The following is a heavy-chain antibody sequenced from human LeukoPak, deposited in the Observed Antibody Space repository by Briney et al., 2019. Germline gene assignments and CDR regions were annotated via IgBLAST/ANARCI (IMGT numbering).Heavy chain of an antibody. J-gene: IGHJ4*02. CDR1: GGSISSGGYY. V-gene: IGHV4-31*03. CDR3: ASGHTGGYCSSTSCYTLPDY. Sequence: SETLSLTCTVSGGSISSGGYYWSWIRQHPGKGLEWIGYIYYSGSTYYNPSLKSRVTISVDTSKNQFSLKLSSVTAADTAVYYCASGHTGGYCSSTSCYTLPDYWGQGTLVTVSS. D-gene: IGHD2-2*02. CDR2: IYYSGST.